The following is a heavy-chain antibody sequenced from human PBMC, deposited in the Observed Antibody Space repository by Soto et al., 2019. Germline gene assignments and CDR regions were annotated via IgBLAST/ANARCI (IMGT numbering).Heavy chain of an antibody. CDR2: IYRSGNT. CDR1: GGSISSSNW. D-gene: IGHD4-4*01. J-gene: IGHJ2*01. Sequence: QVQLQESGPGLVKPSGTLSLTCAVSGGSISSSNWWSWVRQSPEMGLEWIGEIYRSGNTNHNPSLKRRTTISLDRAKNQFSLRLTSVTAADTAVYYCARVATTANWYFDIWGRGTLVTVSS. V-gene: IGHV4-4*02. CDR3: ARVATTANWYFDI.